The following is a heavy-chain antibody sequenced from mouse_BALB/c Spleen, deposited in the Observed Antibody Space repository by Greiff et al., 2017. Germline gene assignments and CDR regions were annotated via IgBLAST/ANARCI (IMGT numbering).Heavy chain of an antibody. Sequence: EVKVEESGGDLVKPGGSLKLSCAASGFTFSNYAMAWVRQTPEKRLEWVASISSGGSTYYPASVKGRFTISRDNARNTLYMQMSSLRSEDTAMYSCARYDGYYDYWGQGTTLTVSS. CDR2: ISSGGST. J-gene: IGHJ2*01. CDR3: ARYDGYYDY. CDR1: GFTFSNYA. V-gene: IGHV5-6-5*01. D-gene: IGHD2-3*01.